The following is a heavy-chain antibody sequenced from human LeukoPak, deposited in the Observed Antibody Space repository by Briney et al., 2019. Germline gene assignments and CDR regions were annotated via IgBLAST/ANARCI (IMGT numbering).Heavy chain of an antibody. D-gene: IGHD6-19*01. CDR1: GGSISSYY. J-gene: IGHJ5*02. V-gene: IGHV4-4*07. CDR3: ARWSLGSSGWYSWFDP. Sequence: ETLSLTCTVSGGSISSYYWSWVRQPAGKGLEWIGRIYTSGSTNYNPSLTSRVTMSVDTSKNQFSLKLSSVTAADTAVYYCARWSLGSSGWYSWFDPWGQGTLVTVSS. CDR2: IYTSGST.